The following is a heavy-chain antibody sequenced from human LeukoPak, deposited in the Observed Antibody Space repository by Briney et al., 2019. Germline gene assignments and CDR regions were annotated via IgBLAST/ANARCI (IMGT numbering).Heavy chain of an antibody. D-gene: IGHD5-12*01. CDR2: IYYSGST. V-gene: IGHV4-59*08. CDR3: ARRVDIVAPFDY. CDR1: GGSISSYY. Sequence: SETLSLTCTVSGGSISSYYWSWIRQPPGKGLEWVGYIYYSGSTNYNPSLKSRVTISVDTSKNQFSLKLSSVTAADTAVYYCARRVDIVAPFDYWGLGTLVTVSS. J-gene: IGHJ4*02.